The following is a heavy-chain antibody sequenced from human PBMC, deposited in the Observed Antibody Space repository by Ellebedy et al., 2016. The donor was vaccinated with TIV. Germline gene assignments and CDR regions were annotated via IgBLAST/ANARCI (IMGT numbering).Heavy chain of an antibody. CDR2: INPNSGGT. J-gene: IGHJ6*02. CDR1: GYTFTGYY. CDR3: ARDGVYSSQRKVGMDGMDV. Sequence: AASVKVSCKASGYTFTGYYMHWARQAPGQGLEWMGWINPNSGGTNYAQKFQGWVTMTRDTSISTAYMELSRLRSDDTAEYYCARDGVYSSQRKVGMDGMDVWGQGTTVTVSS. V-gene: IGHV1-2*04. D-gene: IGHD6-13*01.